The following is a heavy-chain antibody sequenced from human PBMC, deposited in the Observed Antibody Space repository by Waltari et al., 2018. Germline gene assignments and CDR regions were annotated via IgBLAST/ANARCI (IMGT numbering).Heavy chain of an antibody. J-gene: IGHJ4*02. D-gene: IGHD1-26*01. V-gene: IGHV3-9*01. Sequence: EVQLVESGGGLVQPGRSLRLSCALSGFTFDDYAMHWFRQAPGKGLEWVSGISWNSDNIGYADSVKGRFTISRDNAKNSLYLQMNSLRPEDTALYYCAKGHSGSYGLKDWGQGTLVTVSS. CDR2: ISWNSDNI. CDR3: AKGHSGSYGLKD. CDR1: GFTFDDYA.